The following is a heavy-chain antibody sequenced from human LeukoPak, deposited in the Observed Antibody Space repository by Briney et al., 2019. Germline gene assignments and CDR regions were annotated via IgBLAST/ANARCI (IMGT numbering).Heavy chain of an antibody. CDR3: AKGRLSGQWLPHGDAFDI. CDR2: ISGSGGST. CDR1: GFTFSSYA. J-gene: IGHJ3*02. Sequence: PGGSLRLSCAASGFTFSSYAMSWVRQAPGKGLEWVSAISGSGGSTYYADSVKGRFTISRDNSKNTLYLQMNSLRAEDTAVYYCAKGRLSGQWLPHGDAFDIWGQGTMVTVSS. D-gene: IGHD6-19*01. V-gene: IGHV3-23*01.